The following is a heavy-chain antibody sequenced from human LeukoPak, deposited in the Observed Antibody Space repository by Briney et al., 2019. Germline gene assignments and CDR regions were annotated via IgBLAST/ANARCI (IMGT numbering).Heavy chain of an antibody. CDR2: ISSSSSYI. CDR1: GFTFSSYN. J-gene: IGHJ5*02. D-gene: IGHD6-19*01. CDR3: ARDIGAGAGNEENWFDP. Sequence: GGSLRLSCAASGFTFSSYNMNWVRQAPGKGLEWVSSISSSSSYIYYADSVKGRFTISRDNAKNSLYLQMNSPRAEDTAVYYCARDIGAGAGNEENWFDPWGQGTLVTVSS. V-gene: IGHV3-21*01.